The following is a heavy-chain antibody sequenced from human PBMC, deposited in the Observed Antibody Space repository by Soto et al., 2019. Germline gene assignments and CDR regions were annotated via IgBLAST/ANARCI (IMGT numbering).Heavy chain of an antibody. V-gene: IGHV4-39*01. D-gene: IGHD3-3*02. CDR3: ARLPSRHLVDY. Sequence: SEPLSLTCTVSSSSINSSGYYWGWIRQPPGRGLEWIGSMFYGVSTYYNPSLKSRVTVSVDTSKNQFSLNLRSVTAADTAVYYCARLPSRHLVDYWGQGTLVTVSS. CDR1: SSSINSSGYY. CDR2: MFYGVST. J-gene: IGHJ4*02.